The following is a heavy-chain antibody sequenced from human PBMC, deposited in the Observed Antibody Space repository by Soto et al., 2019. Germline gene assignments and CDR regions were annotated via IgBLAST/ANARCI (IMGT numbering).Heavy chain of an antibody. Sequence: PGGSLRLSCAASGFTFSSYAMHWVRQAPGKGLEWVAVISYDGSNKYYADSVKGRFTISRDNSKNTLYLQMNSLRAEDTAVYYWARAHSSGWEFDYWGQGTLVTVS. V-gene: IGHV3-30-3*01. CDR1: GFTFSSYA. D-gene: IGHD6-19*01. CDR2: ISYDGSNK. CDR3: ARAHSSGWEFDY. J-gene: IGHJ4*02.